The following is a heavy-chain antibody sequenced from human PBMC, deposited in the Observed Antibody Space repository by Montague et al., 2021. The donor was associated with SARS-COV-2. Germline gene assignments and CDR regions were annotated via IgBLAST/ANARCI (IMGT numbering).Heavy chain of an antibody. CDR3: RVVPAGIPKGPNFYYMDV. Sequence: SETLSLTCAVYGGSFSGYTWSWIRQPQAKGLEWIGQIYHSGSTNXNPSLKSRVTISVDTSKNQCSLKLSSVTAADTALYYCRVVPAGIPKGPNFYYMDVWGKGTTVTVSS. CDR2: IYHSGST. V-gene: IGHV4-34*01. J-gene: IGHJ6*03. CDR1: GGSFSGYT. D-gene: IGHD2-2*02.